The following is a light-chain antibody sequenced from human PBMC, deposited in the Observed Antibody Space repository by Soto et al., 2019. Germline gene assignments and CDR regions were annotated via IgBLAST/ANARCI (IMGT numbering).Light chain of an antibody. V-gene: IGLV2-14*01. CDR3: VAWDDNLSSRV. CDR1: SSDVGAYNY. J-gene: IGLJ3*02. CDR2: EVN. Sequence: QSALTQPASVSGSPGQSITISCTGTSSDVGAYNYVSWYQQHPGKAPKFLIYEVNNRPSGVSDRFSGSKSGNTASLVITGLRPEDEADYYCVAWDDNLSSRVFGGGTKLTVL.